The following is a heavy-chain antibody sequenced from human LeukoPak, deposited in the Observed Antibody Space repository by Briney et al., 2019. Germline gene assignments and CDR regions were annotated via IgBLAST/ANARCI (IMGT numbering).Heavy chain of an antibody. J-gene: IGHJ4*02. D-gene: IGHD7-27*01. Sequence: GGSLRLSCAASGFTFSSYAMSWVRQAPGKGLEWVSGISGSGDNTYYADSVKGRFTVSRDNSKNTLFLQMNSLRAEDTAVYYCAKDGGLWVSAHWGDSWGRGTLVTVSS. CDR3: AKDGGLWVSAHWGDS. V-gene: IGHV3-23*01. CDR2: ISGSGDNT. CDR1: GFTFSSYA.